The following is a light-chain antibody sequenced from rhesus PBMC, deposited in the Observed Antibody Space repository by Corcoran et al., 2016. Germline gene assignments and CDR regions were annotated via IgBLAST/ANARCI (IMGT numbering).Light chain of an antibody. Sequence: DIQMSQSPSSLSASVGDRVTITCRASQGISSYLTWYQQKPGQAPKLQIYYTNNLASGVPSRFSGSGSGTDFTLTISSLQPEDFATYYCQQSNSNPRTFGQGTKVEIK. V-gene: IGKV1-32*02. CDR2: YTN. J-gene: IGKJ1*01. CDR3: QQSNSNPRT. CDR1: QGISSY.